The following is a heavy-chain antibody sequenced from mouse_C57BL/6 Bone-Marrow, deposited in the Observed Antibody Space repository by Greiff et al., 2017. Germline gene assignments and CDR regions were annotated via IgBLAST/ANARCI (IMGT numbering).Heavy chain of an antibody. J-gene: IGHJ3*01. V-gene: IGHV1-63*01. D-gene: IGHD2-3*01. CDR1: GYTFTNYW. Sequence: QVHVKQSGAELVRPGTSVKMSCKASGYTFTNYWIGWAKQRPGHGLEWIGDIYPGGGYTNYNEKFKGKATLTADKSSSTAYMQFSSLTSEDSAIYYCARWDGYYAWFAYWGQGTLVTVSA. CDR2: IYPGGGYT. CDR3: ARWDGYYAWFAY.